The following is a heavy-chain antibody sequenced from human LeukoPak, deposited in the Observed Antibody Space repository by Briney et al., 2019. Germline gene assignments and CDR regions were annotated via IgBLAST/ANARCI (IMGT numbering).Heavy chain of an antibody. Sequence: SLRLSCAASGFTFSSYAMHWVRQASGKGLEWVAVISYDGSNKYYADSVKGRFTISRDNSKNTLYLQMNSLRAEDTAVYYCARDGGYGGNSGLYHYFGYWGQGTLVTVSS. V-gene: IGHV3-30*04. CDR1: GFTFSSYA. D-gene: IGHD4-23*01. CDR2: ISYDGSNK. J-gene: IGHJ4*02. CDR3: ARDGGYGGNSGLYHYFGY.